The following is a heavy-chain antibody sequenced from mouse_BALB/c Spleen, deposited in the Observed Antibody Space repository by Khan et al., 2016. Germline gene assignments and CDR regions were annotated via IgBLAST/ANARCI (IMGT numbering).Heavy chain of an antibody. CDR2: INSNGGST. V-gene: IGHV5-6-3*01. Sequence: EVELVESGGGLVQPGGSLKLSCAASGFTFSSYGMSWVRQTPDKRLELVATINSNGGSTYYPDSVKGRFTISRYNAKKTLYLQMSSLKSEDTAMYYCARVFTTVVPAMDDWGPGTSVTVSS. CDR1: GFTFSSYG. J-gene: IGHJ4*01. CDR3: ARVFTTVVPAMDD. D-gene: IGHD1-1*01.